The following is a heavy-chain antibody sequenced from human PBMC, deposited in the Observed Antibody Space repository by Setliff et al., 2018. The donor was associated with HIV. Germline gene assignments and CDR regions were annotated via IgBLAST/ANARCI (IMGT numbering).Heavy chain of an antibody. D-gene: IGHD4-17*01. CDR1: GYTFTSYG. V-gene: IGHV1-18*01. CDR3: ARCMGRPDVSDYGDYVDY. Sequence: ASVQVSCKASGYTFTSYGISWVRQAPGQGLEWMGWISAYNGNTNYAQKLQGRVTMTTDTSTSTAYMELRSLRSDDTAVYYCARCMGRPDVSDYGDYVDYWGQGTLVTVSS. J-gene: IGHJ4*02. CDR2: ISAYNGNT.